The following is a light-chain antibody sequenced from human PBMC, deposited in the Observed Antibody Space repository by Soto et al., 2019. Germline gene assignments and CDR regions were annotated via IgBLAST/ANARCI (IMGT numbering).Light chain of an antibody. J-gene: IGKJ5*01. Sequence: EILLTQSPGALAVSPGEVATLSCRASQSVRDNLAWYQQKPGQAPRLLIYRASIRATGVPATFSGCGSGTDFTLTISRLEPEDFAVYYCQQYGSSPITFGRGTRLEIK. CDR1: QSVRDN. V-gene: IGKV3-20*01. CDR2: RAS. CDR3: QQYGSSPIT.